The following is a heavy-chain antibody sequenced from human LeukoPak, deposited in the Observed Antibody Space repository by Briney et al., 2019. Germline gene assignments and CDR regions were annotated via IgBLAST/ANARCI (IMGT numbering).Heavy chain of an antibody. D-gene: IGHD4/OR15-4a*01. V-gene: IGHV4-4*08. CDR2: VYASGET. J-gene: IGHJ5*02. Sequence: KASETLSLTCNVSGGSISSYYWSWIRQPPGKGLEWIAYVYASGETDYNPSLKSRVTISVDTSKNQFSLKLSSVTAADTAVYYCARDNRLTIGTSNHNWFDPWGQGTLVTVSS. CDR1: GGSISSYY. CDR3: ARDNRLTIGTSNHNWFDP.